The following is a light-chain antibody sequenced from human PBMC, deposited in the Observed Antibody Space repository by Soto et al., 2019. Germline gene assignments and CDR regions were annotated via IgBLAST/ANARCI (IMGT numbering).Light chain of an antibody. CDR3: AVWDDYLNAWV. V-gene: IGLV1-44*01. CDR2: SNN. J-gene: IGLJ3*02. CDR1: SSNIGRNT. Sequence: QSVLTQPPSASGTPGQRVTISCSRSSSNIGRNTVNWYQQLPGTAPKLLIYSNNQRPSGVPDRFSDSKSGTSASLAISGLQSEDEADYYCAVWDDYLNAWVFGGGTKVTVL.